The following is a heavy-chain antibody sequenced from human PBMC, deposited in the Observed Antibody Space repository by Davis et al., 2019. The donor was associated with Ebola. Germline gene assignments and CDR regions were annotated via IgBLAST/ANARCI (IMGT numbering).Heavy chain of an antibody. J-gene: IGHJ5*02. Sequence: AASVKVSCKTSGYSFSGHATSWPRQVPGQGLERNGRINAYNGHKNYAQNFQGRVTVSTDTSTSIAYMELRSLRSDDTALYYCARDATTVTTIWFDPWGQGTLVTVSS. CDR3: ARDATTVTTIWFDP. CDR2: INAYNGHK. D-gene: IGHD4-17*01. V-gene: IGHV1-18*01. CDR1: GYSFSGHA.